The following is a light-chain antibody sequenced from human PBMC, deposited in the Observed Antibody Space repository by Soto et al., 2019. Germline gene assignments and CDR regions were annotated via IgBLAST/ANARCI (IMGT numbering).Light chain of an antibody. CDR2: DAS. J-gene: IGKJ1*01. Sequence: EIVLTQSPGTLSLSPGERATLSCRASQSVSSRSLAWYQQKPGQAPRLLISDASNRAADIPDRFSGSGSGTDFTRAICRLRAEDLAVYCCPDYDGTLRTFAKGTKVDIK. V-gene: IGKV3-20*01. CDR3: PDYDGTLRT. CDR1: QSVSSRS.